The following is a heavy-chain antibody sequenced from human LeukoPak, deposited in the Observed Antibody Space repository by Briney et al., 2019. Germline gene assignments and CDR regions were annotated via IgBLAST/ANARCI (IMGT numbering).Heavy chain of an antibody. CDR2: INPNSGGT. CDR3: ARDLGWFGELFGWFDP. Sequence: ASVTVSCTASGYTFTVYYMHWVRQAPGQGLEWMGWINPNSGGTNYAQKFQGRVTMTRDTSISTAYMELSRLRSDDTAVYYCARDLGWFGELFGWFDPWGQGTLVTVSS. J-gene: IGHJ5*02. CDR1: GYTFTVYY. V-gene: IGHV1-2*02. D-gene: IGHD3-10*01.